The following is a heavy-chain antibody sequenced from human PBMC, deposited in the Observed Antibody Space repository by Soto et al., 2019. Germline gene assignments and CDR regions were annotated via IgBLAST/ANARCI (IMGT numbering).Heavy chain of an antibody. CDR2: ISGSGGST. J-gene: IGHJ4*02. D-gene: IGHD6-19*01. CDR3: AKDPNSSGWYKGNGYFDY. Sequence: GGSLRLSCAASGFTFSSYAMSWVRQAPGKGLEWVSAISGSGGSTYYADSVKGRFTISRDNSKNTLYLQMNSLRAEDTAVYYCAKDPNSSGWYKGNGYFDYWGQGTLVTVSS. V-gene: IGHV3-23*01. CDR1: GFTFSSYA.